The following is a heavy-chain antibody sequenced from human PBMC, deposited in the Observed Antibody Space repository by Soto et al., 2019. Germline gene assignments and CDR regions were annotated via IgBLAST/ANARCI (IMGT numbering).Heavy chain of an antibody. J-gene: IGHJ4*02. D-gene: IGHD6-19*01. CDR2: INAGNGNT. CDR3: ARAGTQWLTFLDY. CDR1: GYTFTSYA. Sequence: QVQLVQSGAEEKKPGASVKVSCKASGYTFTSYAMHWVRQAPGQRLEWMGWINAGNGNTKYSQKFQGRVTITRDTSASTAYMELSSLRSEDTAVYYCARAGTQWLTFLDYWGQGTLVTVSS. V-gene: IGHV1-3*05.